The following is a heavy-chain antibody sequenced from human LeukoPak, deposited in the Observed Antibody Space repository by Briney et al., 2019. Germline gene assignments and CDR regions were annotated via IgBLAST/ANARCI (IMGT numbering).Heavy chain of an antibody. V-gene: IGHV4-31*03. J-gene: IGHJ4*02. Sequence: SQTLSLTCTVSGGSISSGGYYWSWIRQHPGKGLEWIGYIYYSGSTYYNPSLKSRVTISVDTSKNQFSLKLSSVTAADTAVYHCARGEYSSSSDYFDYWGQGTLVTVSS. CDR1: GGSISSGGYY. D-gene: IGHD6-6*01. CDR3: ARGEYSSSSDYFDY. CDR2: IYYSGST.